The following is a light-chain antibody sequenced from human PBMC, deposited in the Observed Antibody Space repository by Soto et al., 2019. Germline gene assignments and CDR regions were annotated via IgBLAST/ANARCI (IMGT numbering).Light chain of an antibody. Sequence: DIQMTQSPSSVSASVGDRVTITCRASQGISSWLGWYQKKPGKAPKLLIYAASSLQSGVPSRFSGSGSGTDFTLTISSLQTEDCAKDYCQHANSFPFTFGGGTKVEIK. CDR1: QGISSW. CDR3: QHANSFPFT. CDR2: AAS. V-gene: IGKV1D-12*01. J-gene: IGKJ4*01.